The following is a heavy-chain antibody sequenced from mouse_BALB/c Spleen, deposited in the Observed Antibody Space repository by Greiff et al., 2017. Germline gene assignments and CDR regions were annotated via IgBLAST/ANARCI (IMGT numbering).Heavy chain of an antibody. CDR1: GYTFTDYN. Sequence: EVKLMESGPELVKPGASVKISCKASGYTFTDYNMHWVKQSHGKSLEWIGYIYPYNGGTGYNQKFKSKATLTVDNSSSTAYMELRSLTSEDSAVYYGARSWYRYDDGWLAYWGQGTLVTVSA. CDR3: ARSWYRYDDGWLAY. J-gene: IGHJ3*01. CDR2: IYPYNGGT. V-gene: IGHV1S29*02. D-gene: IGHD2-14*01.